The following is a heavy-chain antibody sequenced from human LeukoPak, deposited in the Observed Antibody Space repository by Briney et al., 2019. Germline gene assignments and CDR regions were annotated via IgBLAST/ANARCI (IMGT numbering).Heavy chain of an antibody. CDR1: GFIFSNYN. CDR3: ARDLMATVTTIDY. Sequence: GGSLRLSCAASGFIFSNYNMNWVRLAPGKGLEWVSFISSSSYTYYADSVKGRFTISRDNAKNSLYLQMNSLSADDTAVYYCARDLMATVTTIDYWGQGTLVTVSS. V-gene: IGHV3-21*01. CDR2: ISSSSYT. J-gene: IGHJ4*02. D-gene: IGHD4-17*01.